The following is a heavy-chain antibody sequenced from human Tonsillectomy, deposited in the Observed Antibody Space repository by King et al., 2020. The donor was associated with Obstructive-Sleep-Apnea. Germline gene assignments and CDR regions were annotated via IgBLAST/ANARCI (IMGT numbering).Heavy chain of an antibody. CDR2: IYSGGST. CDR1: GFTVSSNY. CDR3: ARGGGNSILSAFDY. V-gene: IGHV3-66*01. D-gene: IGHD4-23*01. Sequence: QLVQSGGGLVQPGGSLRLSCAASGFTVSSNYMSWVRQAPGKGLEWVSVIYSGGSTYYADSVKGRFTISRDNSKNTLYLQMNSLRAEDTAVYYCARGGGNSILSAFDYWGQGTLVTVSS. J-gene: IGHJ4*02.